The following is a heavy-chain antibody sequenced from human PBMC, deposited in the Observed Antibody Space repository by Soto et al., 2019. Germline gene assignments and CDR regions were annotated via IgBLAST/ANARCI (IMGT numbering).Heavy chain of an antibody. CDR2: IYYSGST. Sequence: SETLSLTCTVSGGSISSGGYYWSWIRQHPGKGLEWIGYIYYSGSTYCNPSLKSRVTISVDTSKNQFSLKLSSVTAADTAVYYCARGLSDRLVDWGQGTLVTVSS. J-gene: IGHJ4*02. CDR3: ARGLSDRLVD. D-gene: IGHD2-15*01. CDR1: GGSISSGGYY. V-gene: IGHV4-31*03.